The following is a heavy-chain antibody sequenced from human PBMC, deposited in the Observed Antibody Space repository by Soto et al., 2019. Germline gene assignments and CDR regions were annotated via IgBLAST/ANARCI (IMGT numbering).Heavy chain of an antibody. Sequence: ASVKVSCKASGYTFTGYYMHWVRQAPGQGLEWMGWINPNSGGTNYAQKFQGRVTMTRDTSISTAYMELSRLRSDDTAVYYCARDSSSWYSNWFDPWGQGXLVTVYS. CDR3: ARDSSSWYSNWFDP. V-gene: IGHV1-2*02. D-gene: IGHD6-13*01. CDR1: GYTFTGYY. CDR2: INPNSGGT. J-gene: IGHJ5*02.